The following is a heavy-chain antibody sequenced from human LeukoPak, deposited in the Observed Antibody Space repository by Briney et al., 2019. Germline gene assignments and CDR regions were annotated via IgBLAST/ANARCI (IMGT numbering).Heavy chain of an antibody. V-gene: IGHV4-34*01. Sequence: RPSETLSLTCAVYGGSFSGYYWSWIRLPPGKGLEWIGEINHSGSTNYNPSLKSRVTISVDTSKNQFSLKLSSVTAADTAVYYCARGPIGATGIFGVVPTAYYYGMDVWGQGTTVTVSS. D-gene: IGHD3-3*01. CDR2: INHSGST. CDR3: ARGPIGATGIFGVVPTAYYYGMDV. CDR1: GGSFSGYY. J-gene: IGHJ6*02.